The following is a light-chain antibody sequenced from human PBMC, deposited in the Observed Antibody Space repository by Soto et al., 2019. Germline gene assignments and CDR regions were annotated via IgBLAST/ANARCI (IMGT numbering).Light chain of an antibody. J-gene: IGLJ2*01. CDR3: SSYTSSSTLVV. CDR2: DVS. V-gene: IGLV2-14*01. Sequence: QSALTQPASVSGSPGQSITISCTGTSSDVGGYNYVSWYQQHPGKAPKLMIYDVSNRPSGVSNCFSGSKSGNTASLTISGLQAEDEADYYRSSYTSSSTLVVFGGGTKLTVL. CDR1: SSDVGGYNY.